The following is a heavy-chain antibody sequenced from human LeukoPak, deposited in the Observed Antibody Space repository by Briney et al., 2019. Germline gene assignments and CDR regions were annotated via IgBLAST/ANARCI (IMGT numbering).Heavy chain of an antibody. CDR1: GYTLTELS. CDR3: ATVRLHSSSWYYFDY. Sequence: AASVKVSCKVSGYTLTELSMHWLRQAPGKGLEWMGGFDPEDGETIYAQKFQGRVTMTEDTATDTAYMELSSLRSEDTAVYYCATVRLHSSSWYYFDYWGQGTLVTVSS. D-gene: IGHD6-13*01. V-gene: IGHV1-24*01. CDR2: FDPEDGET. J-gene: IGHJ4*02.